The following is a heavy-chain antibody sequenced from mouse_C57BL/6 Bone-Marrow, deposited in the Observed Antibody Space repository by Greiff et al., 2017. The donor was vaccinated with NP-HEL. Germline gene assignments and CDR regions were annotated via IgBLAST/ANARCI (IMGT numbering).Heavy chain of an antibody. CDR1: GFTFSSYG. D-gene: IGHD2-12*01. J-gene: IGHJ2*01. CDR3: ASPYYSYGYYFDD. CDR2: TSSGGSYT. V-gene: IGHV5-6*01. Sequence: EVMLVESAGDLVKPGGSLKLSCAASGFTFSSYGMSWVRQTPDKRLEWVATTSSGGSYTYYPDSVKGRFTISRDNAKNTLYLQMSSLKSENTAMYYCASPYYSYGYYFDDWGQGTTLTVSS.